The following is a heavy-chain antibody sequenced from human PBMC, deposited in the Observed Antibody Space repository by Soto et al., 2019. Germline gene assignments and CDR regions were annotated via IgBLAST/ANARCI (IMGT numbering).Heavy chain of an antibody. V-gene: IGHV3-15*01. CDR2: NKSKTEGGTT. Sequence: GGSLRLSCAASGFTFSNDWMSWFRQAPVKVLECVGRNKSKTEGGTTDYADPVTARLIISRDDSNNTLYLQMTSLNPEGTAVYSCTTALPSSSWDFRVAGMDVGGQWTAVTVS. J-gene: IGHJ6*02. CDR3: TTALPSSSWDFRVAGMDV. D-gene: IGHD6-13*01. CDR1: GFTFSNDW.